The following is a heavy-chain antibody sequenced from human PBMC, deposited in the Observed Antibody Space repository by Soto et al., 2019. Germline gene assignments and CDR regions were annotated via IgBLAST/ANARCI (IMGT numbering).Heavy chain of an antibody. J-gene: IGHJ4*02. V-gene: IGHV1-3*01. CDR3: AREVVSGYDLGY. Sequence: QVQLVQSGAEVKKPGASVTVSCKASGYTFTSFAIHWVRQAPGQRPERMGWINADNGNTKYSQRFQGRVTFARDTSANTAYMQWSSVRSEDTAVYFCAREVVSGYDLGYWGQGTLVTVSS. CDR1: GYTFTSFA. D-gene: IGHD5-12*01. CDR2: INADNGNT.